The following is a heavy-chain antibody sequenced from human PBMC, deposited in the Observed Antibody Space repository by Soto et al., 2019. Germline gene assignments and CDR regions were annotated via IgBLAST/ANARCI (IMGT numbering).Heavy chain of an antibody. CDR1: GGSLSGYY. V-gene: IGHV4-34*01. CDR2: INRSGST. J-gene: IGHJ5*02. CDR3: ARGLLGGAAT. D-gene: IGHD3-16*01. Sequence: QVQLQQWGAGLLKPSETLSLTCAVYGGSLSGYYWSWIRQPPGKGLEWIGEINRSGSTNYIPSLKSRVIMSVDSSKNQFSLKLSSVTAADTAVYYCARGLLGGAATCGQGTLVTVSS.